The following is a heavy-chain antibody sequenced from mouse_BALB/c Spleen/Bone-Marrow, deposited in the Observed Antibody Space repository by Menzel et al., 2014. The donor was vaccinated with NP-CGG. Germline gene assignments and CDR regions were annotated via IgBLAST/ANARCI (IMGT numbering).Heavy chain of an antibody. J-gene: IGHJ4*01. V-gene: IGHV1-54*01. CDR1: GYAFTNYW. D-gene: IGHD2-4*01. CDR2: INPGSGGV. Sequence: QVQLKESGAELVRPGTSVKVSCKASGYAFTNYWIEWVKQRPGQGLAWIGVINPGSGGVNYNEKFKGKATLTADKSSSTAYIQLSSLTSDDSAVYFCSREITRYAVDYWGQGTSVTVSS. CDR3: SREITRYAVDY.